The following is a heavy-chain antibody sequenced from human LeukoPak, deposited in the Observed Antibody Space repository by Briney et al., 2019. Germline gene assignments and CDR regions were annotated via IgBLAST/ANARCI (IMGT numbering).Heavy chain of an antibody. Sequence: ASVKVSCKASGGTFSSYPINWVRQAPGQGREWMGAIVPFVTIPTYAQKFQGRVTITADKSTSTAYMELSSLKSEDTAVYYCARAGAVVTAMAYWGQGTLVTVSS. D-gene: IGHD2-21*02. CDR2: IVPFVTIP. CDR3: ARAGAVVTAMAY. V-gene: IGHV1-69*10. J-gene: IGHJ4*02. CDR1: GGTFSSYP.